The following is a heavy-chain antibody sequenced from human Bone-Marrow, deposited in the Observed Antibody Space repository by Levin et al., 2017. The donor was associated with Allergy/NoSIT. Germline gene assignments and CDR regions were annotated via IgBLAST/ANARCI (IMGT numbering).Heavy chain of an antibody. J-gene: IGHJ4*02. D-gene: IGHD3-22*01. CDR1: GFIFSDYA. Sequence: GGSLRLSCSASGFIFSDYAIHWVRQAPGKGLEWVAVISDDGNSKYFADSVKGRFTISRDNSKNTVYLQMNSLRRDDTAVYYCARDLPNYDPSNTESFDYWGQGTPVTVSS. CDR2: ISDDGNSK. V-gene: IGHV3-30-3*01. CDR3: ARDLPNYDPSNTESFDY.